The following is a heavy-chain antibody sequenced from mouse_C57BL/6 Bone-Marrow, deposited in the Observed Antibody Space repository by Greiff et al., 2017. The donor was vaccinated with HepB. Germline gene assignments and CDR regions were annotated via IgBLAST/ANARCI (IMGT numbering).Heavy chain of an antibody. Sequence: QVQLQQSGAELVKPGASVKLSCKASGYTFTEYTIHWVKQRSGQGLEWIGWFYPGSGSIKYNEKFKDKATLTADKSSSTVYMELSRLTSEDSAVYFWARHGHYYYGSSYGYFDVWGTGTTVTVSS. CDR2: FYPGSGSI. D-gene: IGHD1-1*01. J-gene: IGHJ1*03. V-gene: IGHV1-62-2*01. CDR1: GYTFTEYT. CDR3: ARHGHYYYGSSYGYFDV.